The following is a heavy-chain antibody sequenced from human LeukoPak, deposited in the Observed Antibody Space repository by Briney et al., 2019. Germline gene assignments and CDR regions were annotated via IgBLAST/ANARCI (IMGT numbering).Heavy chain of an antibody. CDR1: GFTFRNYG. D-gene: IGHD2-15*01. CDR3: AQDLSYIGLDN. Sequence: GGTLRLSCAASGFTFRNYGMNWVRQAPGKGLEWVSAFSASGSTYYADSVKGRFTVSRDNSENMLYLQMNSLRAEDTAVYYCAQDLSYIGLDNWGQGTLDTVSS. J-gene: IGHJ4*02. CDR2: FSASGST. V-gene: IGHV3-23*01.